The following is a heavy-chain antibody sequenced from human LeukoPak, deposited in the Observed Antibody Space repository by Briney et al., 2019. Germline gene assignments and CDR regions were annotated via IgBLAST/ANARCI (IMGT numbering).Heavy chain of an antibody. CDR2: ISSSSSYI. CDR3: ARGRRLQYSSSWYGGGDY. J-gene: IGHJ4*02. CDR1: GFTFDDYA. V-gene: IGHV3-21*01. Sequence: GRSLRLSCAASGFTFDDYAMNWVRQAPGKGLEWVSSISSSSSYIYYADSVKGRFTISRDNAKNSLYLQMNSLRAEDTAVYYCARGRRLQYSSSWYGGGDYWGQGTLVTVSS. D-gene: IGHD6-13*01.